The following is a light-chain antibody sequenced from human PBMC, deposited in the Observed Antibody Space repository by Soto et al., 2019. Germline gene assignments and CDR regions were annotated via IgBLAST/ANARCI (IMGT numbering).Light chain of an antibody. CDR2: GGS. V-gene: IGKV3-20*01. CDR1: QGLASRY. J-gene: IGKJ1*01. CDR3: QQFVGSPPRT. Sequence: IVLTQSPGTLSLSAGERATLSCRASQGLASRYLAWYQQKPGQAPRLLIYGGSSRATGIPDRFSGSGSGTDFTLTISRLEPEDSAVYYCQQFVGSPPRTFGPGTKVEIK.